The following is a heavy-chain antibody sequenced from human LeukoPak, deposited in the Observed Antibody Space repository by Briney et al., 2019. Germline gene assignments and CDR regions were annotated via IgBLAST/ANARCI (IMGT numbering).Heavy chain of an antibody. CDR1: GYTFTSYG. CDR2: MNPNSGNT. Sequence: ASVKVSCKASGYTFTSYGISWVRQAPGQGLEWMGWMNPNSGNTGFAQNFQGRVTITRDTSIGTAYMELSSLRSEDTAVYFCARGASRSFDYWGQGTLVTVSS. CDR3: ARGASRSFDY. V-gene: IGHV1-8*03. J-gene: IGHJ4*02.